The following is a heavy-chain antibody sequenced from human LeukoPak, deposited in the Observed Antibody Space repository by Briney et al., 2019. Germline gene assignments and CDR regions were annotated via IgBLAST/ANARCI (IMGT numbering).Heavy chain of an antibody. CDR2: ISGSGGST. CDR1: GFTFSSYA. Sequence: GGSLRLSCAASGFTFSSYAMSWVRQAPGKGLEWVSAISGSGGSTYYADSVKGRFTISRDNSKNTLYLQMNSLRAEDTAVYYCAKATMTVVVTMVAFDYWGQGTLVTVSS. V-gene: IGHV3-23*01. CDR3: AKATMTVVVTMVAFDY. J-gene: IGHJ4*02. D-gene: IGHD3-22*01.